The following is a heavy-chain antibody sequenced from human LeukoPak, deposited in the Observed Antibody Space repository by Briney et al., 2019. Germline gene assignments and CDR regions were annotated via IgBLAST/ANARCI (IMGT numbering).Heavy chain of an antibody. D-gene: IGHD4-17*01. CDR2: INHSGST. Sequence: RSSETLSLTCAVYGGSFSGYYWSWIRQPPGKGREWIGEINHSGSTNYNPSPKSRVTISVDTSKNQFSLKLSSVTAADTAVYYCAGKMTTVTSSWFDPWGQGTLVTVSS. J-gene: IGHJ5*02. CDR3: AGKMTTVTSSWFDP. CDR1: GGSFSGYY. V-gene: IGHV4-34*01.